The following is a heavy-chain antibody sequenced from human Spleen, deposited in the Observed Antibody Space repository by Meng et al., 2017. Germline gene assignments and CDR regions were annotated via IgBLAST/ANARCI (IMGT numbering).Heavy chain of an antibody. V-gene: IGHV4-39*01. CDR2: IGHSGFT. D-gene: IGHD6-19*01. CDR3: VRSSGWVKTGFDP. Sequence: QPQLQESGPGLVKPSEALSLTCSVSGGSIRTRGYYWGWIRQPTGTGLEWIGCIGHSGFTYYTPSLKSRVTVSIDTSRNQFSLWLTSVTAADTAVYYCVRSSGWVKTGFDPWGQGTLVTVSS. CDR1: GGSIRTRGYY. J-gene: IGHJ5*02.